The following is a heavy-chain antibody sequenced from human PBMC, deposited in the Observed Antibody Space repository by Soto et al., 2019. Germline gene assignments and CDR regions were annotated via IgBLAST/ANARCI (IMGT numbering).Heavy chain of an antibody. Sequence: SETLSLTCTVSGGSVSNASYCWSWIRQPPGKGLEWIGYIYHSGSAYYNPSLKSRVTISVDRSKNQFSLKLTSVTAADTADYYCARTSYYDSTGYYNMDVWGQGTTVTVSS. CDR1: GGSVSNASYC. CDR3: ARTSYYDSTGYYNMDV. D-gene: IGHD3-22*01. V-gene: IGHV4-61*01. J-gene: IGHJ6*02. CDR2: IYHSGSA.